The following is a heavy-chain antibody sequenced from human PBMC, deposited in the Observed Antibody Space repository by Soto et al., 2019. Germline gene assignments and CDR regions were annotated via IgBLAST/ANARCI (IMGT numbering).Heavy chain of an antibody. V-gene: IGHV3-30-3*01. J-gene: IGHJ4*02. CDR2: ISYDGANE. Sequence: QVQLVESGGGVVQPGRSLRLSCTVSGFTFSNSAMHWVRQAPGKGLEWVAGISYDGANEYYADSVKGRFTISRDNSENTLYLEMNALRAEDTAVYFCARDRSHSASSRGGFDYWGQGTLLTVSS. CDR3: ARDRSHSASSRGGFDY. CDR1: GFTFSNSA. D-gene: IGHD2-15*01.